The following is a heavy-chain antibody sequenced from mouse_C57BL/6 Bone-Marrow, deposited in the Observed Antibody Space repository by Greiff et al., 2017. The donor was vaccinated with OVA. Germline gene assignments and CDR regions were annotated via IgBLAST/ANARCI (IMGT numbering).Heavy chain of an antibody. CDR1: GYTFTDYY. J-gene: IGHJ3*01. CDR3: ARGRAAWFAY. Sequence: VQLQQSGPVLVKPGASVKMSCKASGYTFTDYYMNWVKQSPGKSLEWIGVINPYNGGTSYNQKFKGKATLTVDKSSSTAYMELNSLTSEDSAVYYCARGRAAWFAYWGQGTLVTVSA. CDR2: INPYNGGT. V-gene: IGHV1-19*01.